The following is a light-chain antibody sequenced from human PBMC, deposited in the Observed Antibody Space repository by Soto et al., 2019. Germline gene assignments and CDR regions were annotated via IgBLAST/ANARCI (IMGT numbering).Light chain of an antibody. CDR3: CSYADSATPVI. CDR1: SSDVGGYNL. J-gene: IGLJ2*01. CDR2: EGS. Sequence: QSVLTQPASVSGSPGQSITISCTGTSSDVGGYNLVSWFQQHPGKAPKLMIYEGSKRPSGVSTRFSGSKSGNTASLTISGLQAEDEADYYCCSYADSATPVIFGGGTKLTVL. V-gene: IGLV2-23*01.